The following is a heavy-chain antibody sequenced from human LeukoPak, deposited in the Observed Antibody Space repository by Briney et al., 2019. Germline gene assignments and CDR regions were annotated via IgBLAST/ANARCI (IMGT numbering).Heavy chain of an antibody. CDR1: GFTFSSYS. D-gene: IGHD4-17*01. V-gene: IGHV3-21*01. CDR3: ARDLYGDYDVCFDY. Sequence: GGSLRLSCAASGFTFSSYSMNWVRQAPGKGLEWASSISSSSSYIYYADSVKGRFTISRDNAKNSLYLQMNSLRAEDTAVYYCARDLYGDYDVCFDYWGQGTLVTVSS. CDR2: ISSSSSYI. J-gene: IGHJ4*02.